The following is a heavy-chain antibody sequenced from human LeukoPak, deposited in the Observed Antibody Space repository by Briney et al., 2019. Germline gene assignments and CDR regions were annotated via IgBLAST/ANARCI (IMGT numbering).Heavy chain of an antibody. V-gene: IGHV3-53*01. D-gene: IGHD1-26*01. Sequence: GGSLRLSCAASGFTVSSNYMSWVRQAPGKGLEWVSVIYSGGSTYYADSVEGRFTISRDNSKNTLYLQMNSLRAEDTAVYYCARRGSTRSYGYWFDPWGQGTLVTVSS. CDR3: ARRGSTRSYGYWFDP. CDR1: GFTVSSNY. CDR2: IYSGGST. J-gene: IGHJ5*02.